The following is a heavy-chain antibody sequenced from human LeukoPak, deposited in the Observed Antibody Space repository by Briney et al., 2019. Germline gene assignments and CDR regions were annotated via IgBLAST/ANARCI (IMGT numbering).Heavy chain of an antibody. CDR3: AKASWVSSADAVL. D-gene: IGHD3-16*01. CDR1: GFIFRDYA. J-gene: IGHJ4*02. CDR2: LRGDGET. Sequence: GVSLRLSCVASGFIFRDYAMSWVRQAPAGGLEWVSSLRGDGETFYTDSVKGRFTLSRDHSRNTVYLQLNNLRVEDTAVYYCAKASWVSSADAVLWGQGTLVTVS. V-gene: IGHV3-23*01.